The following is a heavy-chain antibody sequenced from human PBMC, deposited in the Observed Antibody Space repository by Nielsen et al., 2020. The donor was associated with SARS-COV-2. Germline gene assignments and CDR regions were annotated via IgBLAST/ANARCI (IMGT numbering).Heavy chain of an antibody. D-gene: IGHD3-22*01. J-gene: IGHJ4*02. Sequence: WIRQPPGKGLEWIGYIYYSGSTYYNPSLKSRVTISVDTSKNQFSLKLSSVTAADTAVYYCARVGDSSGYYYFIFDYWGQGTLVTVSS. CDR2: IYYSGST. CDR3: ARVGDSSGYYYFIFDY. V-gene: IGHV4-31*02.